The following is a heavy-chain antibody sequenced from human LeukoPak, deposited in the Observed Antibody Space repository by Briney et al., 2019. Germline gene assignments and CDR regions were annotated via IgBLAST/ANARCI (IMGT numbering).Heavy chain of an antibody. D-gene: IGHD5-24*01. V-gene: IGHV4-39*01. CDR1: GGSINTTSYY. Sequence: SETLSLTCTVAGGSINTTSYYWGRIRQPPGKGLEWIGSIYYSGSTSYNPALISRVTISVDTSKKQFALKLSSVTAADTAVYYCARHVRWLQLTLYFDIWGRGTLVTVSS. J-gene: IGHJ2*01. CDR2: IYYSGST. CDR3: ARHVRWLQLTLYFDI.